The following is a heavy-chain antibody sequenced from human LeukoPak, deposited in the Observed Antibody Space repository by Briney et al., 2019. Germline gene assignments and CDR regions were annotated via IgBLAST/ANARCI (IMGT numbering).Heavy chain of an antibody. D-gene: IGHD3-3*02. CDR3: VRNRNLKMTSTGILGN. J-gene: IGHJ4*02. Sequence: GGSLRLSCAASGFTFSSYWMHWVRQAPGKGLVWVSRINSDGSTTTYADSVKGRFTISRDNSRDTLYLQMNSLTVDDTAVYYCVRNRNLKMTSTGILGNWGLGTLVIVSS. CDR2: INSDGSTT. CDR1: GFTFSSYW. V-gene: IGHV3-74*01.